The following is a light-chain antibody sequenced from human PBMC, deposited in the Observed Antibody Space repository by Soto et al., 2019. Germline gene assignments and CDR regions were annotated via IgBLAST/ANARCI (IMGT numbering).Light chain of an antibody. CDR1: QSVSSKY. Sequence: DIVLTQSPGTLSLSPGERAALSCRASQSVSSKYLAWYQQKPGQAPRLLISGASTRAAGISDRFRGSGSGTEFTLTISSLRSEDSAIYYCQQYFEWPPMTFGQGTKVEI. J-gene: IGKJ1*01. CDR3: QQYFEWPPMT. CDR2: GAS. V-gene: IGKV3-15*01.